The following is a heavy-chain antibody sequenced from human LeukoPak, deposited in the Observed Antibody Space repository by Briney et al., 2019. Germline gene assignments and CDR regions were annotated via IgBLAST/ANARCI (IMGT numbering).Heavy chain of an antibody. CDR3: ARDNTAGGPFDY. CDR2: INPSGGRT. D-gene: IGHD6-13*01. Sequence: APSVKVSCKASGNTFTSYYMHWVRRAPGQGLEWMGIINPSGGRTNYAQKFQGRVTMTRDTSTSAVYMELSSLRSEDTAMYYCARDNTAGGPFDYWGQGTLVTVSS. CDR1: GNTFTSYY. J-gene: IGHJ4*02. V-gene: IGHV1-46*01.